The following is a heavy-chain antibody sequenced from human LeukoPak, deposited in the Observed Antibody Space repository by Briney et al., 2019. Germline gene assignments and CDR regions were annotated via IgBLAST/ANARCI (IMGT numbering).Heavy chain of an antibody. CDR3: ARQVVGYFDY. Sequence: PAGSLRFSCAASGFTVSSNYMSWVGQAPGQGLEWVSVIYSGGSTYYPGSVKGRFTISRDNSKITLYLQMNSLRAEDTAVYYCARQVVGYFDYWGQGTLVTVSS. CDR1: GFTVSSNY. J-gene: IGHJ4*02. D-gene: IGHD2-2*01. CDR2: IYSGGST. V-gene: IGHV3-53*01.